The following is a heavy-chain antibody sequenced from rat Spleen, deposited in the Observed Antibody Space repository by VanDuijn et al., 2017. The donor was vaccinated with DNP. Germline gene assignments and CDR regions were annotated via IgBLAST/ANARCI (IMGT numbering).Heavy chain of an antibody. CDR1: GFTFNNYW. Sequence: EVQLVESGGGLVQPGRSLKLSCVASGFTFNNYWMTWIRQVPGKGLEWVAAISPSGGSTYYRDSMKGRFTISRDNAKSTLYLQMDSLRSEDTATYYCAAQISSIWSFDYWGQGVMVTVSS. J-gene: IGHJ2*01. CDR2: ISPSGGST. V-gene: IGHV5-31*01. D-gene: IGHD2-7*01. CDR3: AAQISSIWSFDY.